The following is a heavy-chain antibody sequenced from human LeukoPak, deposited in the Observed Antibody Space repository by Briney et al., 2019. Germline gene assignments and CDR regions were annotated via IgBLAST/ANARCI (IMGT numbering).Heavy chain of an antibody. J-gene: IGHJ6*03. CDR1: GGSFSGYY. Sequence: SETLSLTCAVYGGSFSGYYWSWIRQPPGKGLEWIGEINHSGSTNYNPSLKSRVTISLDKSKNQFSLRLSSVTAADTAVYYCARGQILTGYYPLYFYMDVWGKGTTVTVSS. CDR2: INHSGST. D-gene: IGHD3-9*01. V-gene: IGHV4-34*01. CDR3: ARGQILTGYYPLYFYMDV.